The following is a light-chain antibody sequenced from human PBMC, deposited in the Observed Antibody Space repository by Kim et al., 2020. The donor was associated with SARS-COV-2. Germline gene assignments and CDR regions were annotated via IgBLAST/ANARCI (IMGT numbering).Light chain of an antibody. V-gene: IGKV3-20*01. CDR3: QQYGSSPPYS. Sequence: SPGERASLSCRASQSVSSSYLAGYQQKPGRAPRLLIYGASSRATGIPDRFSGSGSGTDFTITISRLEPEDFAVYYCQQYGSSPPYSFGQGTKLEI. J-gene: IGKJ2*03. CDR1: QSVSSSY. CDR2: GAS.